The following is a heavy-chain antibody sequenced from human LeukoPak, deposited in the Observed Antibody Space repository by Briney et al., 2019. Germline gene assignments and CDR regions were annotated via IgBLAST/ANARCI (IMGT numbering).Heavy chain of an antibody. Sequence: ASVKVSCTASGYTFTSYYMHWVRQAPGQGLEWMGIINPSGGSTSYAQKFQGRVTMTRDTSTSTVYMELSSLRSEDTAVYYCARGKLVGATEDYFDYWGQGTLVTVSS. CDR1: GYTFTSYY. CDR3: ARGKLVGATEDYFDY. V-gene: IGHV1-46*01. CDR2: INPSGGST. J-gene: IGHJ4*02. D-gene: IGHD1-26*01.